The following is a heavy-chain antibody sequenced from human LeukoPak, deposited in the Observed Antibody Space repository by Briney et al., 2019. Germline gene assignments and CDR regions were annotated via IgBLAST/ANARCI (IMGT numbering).Heavy chain of an antibody. CDR1: GGSISSGGYY. D-gene: IGHD3-10*01. CDR3: ARVIGAYRLGEPSYWFDP. Sequence: PSETLSLTCTVSGGSISSGGYYWSWIRQHPGKGLEWIGYVEYSGSTYYNPSLKSRVTISVDTSKNQFSLELSSVTAADTAVYYCARVIGAYRLGEPSYWFDPWGQGTLVTVSS. V-gene: IGHV4-31*03. J-gene: IGHJ5*02. CDR2: VEYSGST.